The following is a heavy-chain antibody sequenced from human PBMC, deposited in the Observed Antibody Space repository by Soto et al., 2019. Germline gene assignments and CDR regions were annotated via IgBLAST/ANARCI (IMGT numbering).Heavy chain of an antibody. CDR2: MWSDGSTK. CDR1: GFTLSNYC. J-gene: IGHJ4*02. V-gene: IGHV3-33*01. D-gene: IGHD3-22*01. CDR3: ARYPYDKSVSYFNTPLDS. Sequence: QPGGSLRLSCAASGFTLSNYCMHWVRQAPCKGLDWLAVMWSDGSTKFYADSVKGRFPLSRDNSKNTLYLQTDSLRAEDTAVYYCARYPYDKSVSYFNTPLDSLGQGTLLTVFS.